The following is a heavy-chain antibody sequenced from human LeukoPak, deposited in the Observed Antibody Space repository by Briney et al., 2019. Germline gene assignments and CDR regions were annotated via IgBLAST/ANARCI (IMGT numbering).Heavy chain of an antibody. V-gene: IGHV1-46*01. CDR2: INPSGGST. J-gene: IGHJ4*02. Sequence: ASVKVSCKASGYTFTSYYMHWVRQAPGQGLEWMGIINPSGGSTSYAQKFQGRVTMTRDTSTSTVYMELSSPRSEDTAVYYCARDSTPTYYSGTYYFEYWGQGTLVTVSS. CDR1: GYTFTSYY. CDR3: ARDSTPTYYSGTYYFEY. D-gene: IGHD1-26*01.